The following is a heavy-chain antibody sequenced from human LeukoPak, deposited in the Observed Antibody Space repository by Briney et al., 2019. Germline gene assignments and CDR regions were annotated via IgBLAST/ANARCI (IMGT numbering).Heavy chain of an antibody. D-gene: IGHD3-22*01. CDR2: IYYNGNS. Sequence: SETLSLTCTVSGGSSSSYYWGWIHQPPGKGLEWIGNIYYNGNSYYNPSLKSRVTISIDTSKNQFSLNLNSVTAADTAVYYCARRMIAIRFDPWGQGTLVTVSS. CDR1: GGSSSSYY. V-gene: IGHV4-39*01. CDR3: ARRMIAIRFDP. J-gene: IGHJ5*02.